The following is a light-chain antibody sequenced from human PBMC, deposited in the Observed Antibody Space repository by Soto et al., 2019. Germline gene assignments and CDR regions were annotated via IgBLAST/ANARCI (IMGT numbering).Light chain of an antibody. J-gene: IGKJ2*01. CDR2: GAS. V-gene: IGKV3-20*01. Sequence: IGLTQSPATLSLSPGERATLSCRARQSVSSSYLAWYQQKPGQAPRLLIYGASSRATGIPDRFSGSGSGTDFTLSISRLEPEDFAVYYCQQCGGSPPYTFGQGTKREIK. CDR1: QSVSSSY. CDR3: QQCGGSPPYT.